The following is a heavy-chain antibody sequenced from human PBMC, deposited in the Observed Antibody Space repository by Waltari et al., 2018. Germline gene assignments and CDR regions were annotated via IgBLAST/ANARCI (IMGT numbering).Heavy chain of an antibody. Sequence: QVRLVQSGADVQKPGASVTSSCNLSGYTLKPLSIQLVRQDPAKGLEWMGKFGPEEGHAIYAQKFQGRVTMNEDTSTHTAYLELSSLRSEDTAVYYCATRVGSPLQGVIVVSGDYDYMDVWGPGTPVTVSS. J-gene: IGHJ6*03. CDR2: FGPEEGHA. CDR3: ATRVGSPLQGVIVVSGDYDYMDV. D-gene: IGHD3-10*01. V-gene: IGHV1-24*01. CDR1: GYTLKPLS.